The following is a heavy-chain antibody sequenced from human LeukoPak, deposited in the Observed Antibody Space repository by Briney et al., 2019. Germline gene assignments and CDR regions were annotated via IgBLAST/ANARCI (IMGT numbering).Heavy chain of an antibody. D-gene: IGHD5-18*01. CDR1: GLTFSSHW. J-gene: IGHJ4*02. Sequence: GGSLRLSCAASGLTFSSHWMHWVRQAPGKGLVWVSRITNDGSSTTYADSVKGRFTISRDDAKDSLYLQMNSLRVEDTAVYYCARGGSRQYNFWGQGTLVTVSS. V-gene: IGHV3-74*01. CDR2: ITNDGSST. CDR3: ARGGSRQYNF.